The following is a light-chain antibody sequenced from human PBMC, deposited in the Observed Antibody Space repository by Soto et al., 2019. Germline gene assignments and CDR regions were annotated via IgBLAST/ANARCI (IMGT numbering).Light chain of an antibody. CDR3: HHYET. CDR2: DAS. V-gene: IGKV3-11*01. J-gene: IGKJ1*01. Sequence: EIVLTQSPATLSLSPGERATLSCRASQSVSSYLAWYQQKPGQAPRLLIYDASNRATGIPARFSGSGSGTDFTLTIIRLEPEDFTVYYCHHYETFGQGTKVEIK. CDR1: QSVSSY.